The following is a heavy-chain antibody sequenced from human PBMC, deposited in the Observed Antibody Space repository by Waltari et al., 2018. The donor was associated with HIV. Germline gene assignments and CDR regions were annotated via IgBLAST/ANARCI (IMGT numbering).Heavy chain of an antibody. J-gene: IGHJ6*02. CDR3: ARSSGHEYYFHGMHV. Sequence: QVQLQESGPGLVKPSETLSLTCTVSGVSISTSGYYGGWIRQPPEMGLKWVAVIYYTGANYYNPSLKSGVTISVDTSNNQCALERTSVTAADTAVYYCARSSGHEYYFHGMHVWGQGTTVTVSS. D-gene: IGHD3-22*01. V-gene: IGHV4-39*01. CDR2: IYYTGAN. CDR1: GVSISTSGYY.